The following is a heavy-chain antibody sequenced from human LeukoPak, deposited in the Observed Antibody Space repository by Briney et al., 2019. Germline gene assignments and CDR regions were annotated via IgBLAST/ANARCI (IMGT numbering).Heavy chain of an antibody. Sequence: GGSLRLSCAASGFTFSSYWTHWVRQAPGKGLVWVSRINSDGSSTSYADSVKGRFTISRDNAKNTLYLQMNSLRAEDTAVYYCARDGGSAWFLDYWGQGTLVTVSS. J-gene: IGHJ4*02. CDR2: INSDGSST. V-gene: IGHV3-74*01. D-gene: IGHD6-19*01. CDR1: GFTFSSYW. CDR3: ARDGGSAWFLDY.